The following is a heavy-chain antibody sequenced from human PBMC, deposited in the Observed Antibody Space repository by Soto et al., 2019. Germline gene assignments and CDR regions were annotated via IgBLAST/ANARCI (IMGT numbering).Heavy chain of an antibody. Sequence: QVQLVESGGGVVQPGRSLRLSCAASGFTFSSYGMHWVRQAPGKGLEWVAVISYDGSNKYYADSVKGRFTISRDNSKNTLYLQMNSLRAEDTAVYYCAKDRRYFVWRTLDYWGQGTLVTVSS. CDR2: ISYDGSNK. CDR3: AKDRRYFVWRTLDY. CDR1: GFTFSSYG. V-gene: IGHV3-30*18. D-gene: IGHD3-9*01. J-gene: IGHJ4*02.